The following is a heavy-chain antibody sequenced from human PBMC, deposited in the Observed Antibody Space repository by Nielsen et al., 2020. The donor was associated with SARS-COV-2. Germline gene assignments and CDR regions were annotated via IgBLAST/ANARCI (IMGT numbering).Heavy chain of an antibody. J-gene: IGHJ4*02. Sequence: WIRQPPGKGLEWVSYISTSSTTIYYADSVKGRFTISRDNAKNSLYLQMNGLRDEDTAVYYCARDPYDFWSGDFDYWGQGTLVTVSS. CDR3: ARDPYDFWSGDFDY. D-gene: IGHD3-3*01. CDR2: ISTSSTTI. V-gene: IGHV3-48*02.